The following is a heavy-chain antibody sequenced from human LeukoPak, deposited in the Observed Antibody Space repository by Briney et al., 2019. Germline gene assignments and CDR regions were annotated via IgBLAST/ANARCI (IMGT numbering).Heavy chain of an antibody. CDR1: GGSISSYY. J-gene: IGHJ4*02. CDR2: IYYSGST. CDR3: ARTGWPTMTYFDY. D-gene: IGHD3-22*01. Sequence: PSETLSLTCTVSGGSISSYYWSWIRQPPGKGLEWIGYIYYSGSTNYNPSLKSRVTISVDTSKNQFSLKLSSVTAADTAVYYCARTGWPTMTYFDYWGQGTLVTVSS. V-gene: IGHV4-59*08.